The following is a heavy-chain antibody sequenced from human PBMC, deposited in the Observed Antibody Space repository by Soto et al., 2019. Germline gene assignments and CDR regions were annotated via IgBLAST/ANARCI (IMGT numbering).Heavy chain of an antibody. CDR1: GFTFSSYS. CDR3: ARDNQACYDILTGYEPFDY. CDR2: ISSSSSTI. D-gene: IGHD3-9*01. Sequence: EVQLVESGGGLVQPGGSLRLSCAASGFTFSSYSMNWVRQAPGKGLEWVSYISSSSSTIYYTDSVKGRFTISRDNAKNALYLQMNCLRAEGTAVYYCARDNQACYDILTGYEPFDYWCQGTLVTVSS. J-gene: IGHJ4*02. V-gene: IGHV3-48*01.